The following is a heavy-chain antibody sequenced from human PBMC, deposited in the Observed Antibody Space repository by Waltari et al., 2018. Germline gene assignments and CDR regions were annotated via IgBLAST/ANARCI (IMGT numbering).Heavy chain of an antibody. D-gene: IGHD3-10*01. CDR1: GYSITNGYY. CDR2: IYNSGST. V-gene: IGHV4-38-2*01. CDR3: ARRDGSGTYYPPNAFDI. J-gene: IGHJ3*02. Sequence: QFQLQESGPGLVKPSETLSLTCGVSGYSITNGYYWGWIRQAPGKGLEWIGSIYNSGSTYSNASLKSRVTISVDTAKSQVSLKLSAVTAADTAVYYCARRDGSGTYYPPNAFDIWGQGTGVTVSS.